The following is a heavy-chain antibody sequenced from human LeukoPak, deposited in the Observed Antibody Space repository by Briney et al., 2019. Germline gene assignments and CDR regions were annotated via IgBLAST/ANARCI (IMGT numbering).Heavy chain of an antibody. CDR3: ARGGGTLSWFAH. Sequence: SETLSLTCTVSGDSFSFGASYWTWIRQPAGKALEWIGRIQATGTITYNPSLNSRVSISLDKSKNQFSLMVTSVTAADTAVYYCARGGGTLSWFAHWGQGIQVTVSS. CDR1: GDSFSFGASY. CDR2: IQATGTI. V-gene: IGHV4-61*02. D-gene: IGHD2/OR15-2a*01. J-gene: IGHJ5*02.